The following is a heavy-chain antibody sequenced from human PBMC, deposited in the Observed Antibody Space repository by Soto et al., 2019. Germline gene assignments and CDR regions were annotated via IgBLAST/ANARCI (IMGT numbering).Heavy chain of an antibody. J-gene: IGHJ6*02. V-gene: IGHV4-38-2*01. Sequence: LSLTCAVSGYSIASGYYWAWIRQSPGKGLEWIGSIYHAGSVYYNPSLNSRVAVSLDTSKNHFSLKLTSVTAADTAVYYCARTFDYYGMDVWGQGTKVTVS. CDR3: ARTFDYYGMDV. CDR1: GYSIASGYY. CDR2: IYHAGSV.